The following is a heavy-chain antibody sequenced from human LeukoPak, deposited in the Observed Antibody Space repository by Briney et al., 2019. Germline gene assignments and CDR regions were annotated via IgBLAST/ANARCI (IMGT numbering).Heavy chain of an antibody. V-gene: IGHV3-23*01. CDR3: AKDIWLVSSGFQTFDL. CDR1: GFTFNNYA. Sequence: EGSLRLSCAASGFTFNNYAMSWVRQAPGKGLEWVSGVTPGGNIPYYADSVKGRFTISRDNSNNTPYLQMGSLRAADTALYYCAKDIWLVSSGFQTFDLWGQGTLVTVSS. CDR2: VTPGGNIP. D-gene: IGHD3-22*01. J-gene: IGHJ4*02.